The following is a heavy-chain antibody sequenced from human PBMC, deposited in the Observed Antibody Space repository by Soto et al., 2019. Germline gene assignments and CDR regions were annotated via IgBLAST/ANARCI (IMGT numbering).Heavy chain of an antibody. V-gene: IGHV1-18*01. CDR3: ARDRLDDFWSGYYFKGYYYGMDV. CDR2: ISAYNGNT. J-gene: IGHJ6*02. D-gene: IGHD3-3*01. Sequence: ASVKVSCKASGYTFTSYGISWVRQAPGRGLEWMGWISAYNGNTNYAQKLQGRVTMTTDTSTSTAYMELRSLRSDDTAVYYCARDRLDDFWSGYYFKGYYYGMDVWGQGTTVTVSS. CDR1: GYTFTSYG.